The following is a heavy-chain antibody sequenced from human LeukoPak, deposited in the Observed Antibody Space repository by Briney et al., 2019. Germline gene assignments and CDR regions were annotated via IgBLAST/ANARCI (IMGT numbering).Heavy chain of an antibody. CDR2: IYSGGNT. CDR1: GFTTNNNY. CDR3: AKKDNGNYFNFDY. V-gene: IGHV3-66*01. J-gene: IGHJ4*02. Sequence: PGGSLRLSCAASGFTTNNNYMNWVRQAPGKGLEWVSVIYSGGNTYYADSVKGRFTISRDNSKNTLYLQMNSLRAEDTAVYYCAKKDNGNYFNFDYWGQGTLVTVSS. D-gene: IGHD2/OR15-2a*01.